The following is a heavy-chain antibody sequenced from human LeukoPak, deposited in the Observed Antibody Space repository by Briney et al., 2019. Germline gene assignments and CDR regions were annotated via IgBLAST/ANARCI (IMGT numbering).Heavy chain of an antibody. D-gene: IGHD5-24*01. CDR3: ARGGDGYSEIDC. V-gene: IGHV3-74*01. CDR1: GFTVSSYW. J-gene: IGHJ4*02. Sequence: PGGSLRLSCAASGFTVSSYWMHWVRQPPRKGLVWVSRINSDGSSTAYADSVKGRSSISRDNAKNTLYLQMNSLRAEDTAVYYCARGGDGYSEIDCWGQGTLVSVSS. CDR2: INSDGSST.